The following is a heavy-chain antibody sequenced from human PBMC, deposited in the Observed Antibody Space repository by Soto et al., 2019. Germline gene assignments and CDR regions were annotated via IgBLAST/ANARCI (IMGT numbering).Heavy chain of an antibody. J-gene: IGHJ6*02. Sequence: ASVKVSCKASGYTFTSYAMHWVRQAPGQRLEWMGWINAGNGNTKYSQKFQGRVTITRDTSASTAYMELSSLRSEDTAVYYCAREKSEQWLAYYYYGMDVWGQGTTVTVSS. CDR1: GYTFTSYA. V-gene: IGHV1-3*01. D-gene: IGHD6-19*01. CDR2: INAGNGNT. CDR3: AREKSEQWLAYYYYGMDV.